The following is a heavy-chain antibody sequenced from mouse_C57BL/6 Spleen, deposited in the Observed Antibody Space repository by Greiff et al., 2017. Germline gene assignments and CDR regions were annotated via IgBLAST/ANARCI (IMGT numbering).Heavy chain of an antibody. D-gene: IGHD1-1*02. Sequence: QVQLQQSGPGLVQPSQSLSITCTVSGFSLTSYGVHWVRQSPGKGLEWLGVIWRGGSTDYNAAFMSRLSITTDNSKSQVFFKMNSLQADDTAIYYCAKGVERDAMDYWGQGTSVTVSS. V-gene: IGHV2-5*01. CDR2: IWRGGST. J-gene: IGHJ4*01. CDR3: AKGVERDAMDY. CDR1: GFSLTSYG.